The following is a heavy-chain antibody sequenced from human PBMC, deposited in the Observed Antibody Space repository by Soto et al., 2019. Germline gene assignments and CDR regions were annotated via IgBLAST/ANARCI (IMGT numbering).Heavy chain of an antibody. D-gene: IGHD6-6*01. V-gene: IGHV1-2*04. J-gene: IGHJ4*02. CDR3: ARGGFMYSSSWFLFDY. CDR1: GYTFTGYY. Sequence: ASVKVSCKASGYTFTGYYMHWVRQAPGQGLEWMGWINPNSGGTNYAQKFQGWVTMTRDTSISTAHMELSRLRSDDTAVYYCARGGFMYSSSWFLFDYWGQGTLVTVSS. CDR2: INPNSGGT.